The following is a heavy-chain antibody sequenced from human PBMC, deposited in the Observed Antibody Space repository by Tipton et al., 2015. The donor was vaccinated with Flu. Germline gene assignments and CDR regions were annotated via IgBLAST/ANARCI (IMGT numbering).Heavy chain of an antibody. CDR3: ARDSYGAAGYFEF. V-gene: IGHV1-18*01. J-gene: IGHJ1*01. CDR2: VSTHTGYT. Sequence: QLVQSGAAVQKPGASVKVSCKASGYKFSSYVVSWVRQAPGEGLEWMGWVSTHTGYTNYAEKFRDRVTMTADTSTNTTYMELRSLRSDDSAVYYCARDSYGAAGYFEFWGQGTLVTVSS. D-gene: IGHD3-10*01. CDR1: GYKFSSYV.